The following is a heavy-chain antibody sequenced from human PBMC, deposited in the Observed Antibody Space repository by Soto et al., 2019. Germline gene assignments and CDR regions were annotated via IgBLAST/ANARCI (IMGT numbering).Heavy chain of an antibody. CDR3: ARAPTEYIWGSYLRYFEY. V-gene: IGHV3-23*01. CDR1: GFPFSNYA. J-gene: IGHJ4*02. CDR2: IRGNTGHA. Sequence: EVQMLESGGGLVQPGGSLRLSCAASGFPFSNYAMTWVRQAPGKVLEWVSGIRGNTGHAFYADSVEGRFTISRDNSKNTLYLQMDTLRAEDTAVYYCARAPTEYIWGSYLRYFEYWGRGTLVTGSS. D-gene: IGHD3-16*02.